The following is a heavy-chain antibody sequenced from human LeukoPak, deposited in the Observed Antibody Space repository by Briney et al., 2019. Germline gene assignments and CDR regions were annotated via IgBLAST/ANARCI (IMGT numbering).Heavy chain of an antibody. CDR3: ARMKSSGWYRGWFDP. Sequence: GGSLRLSCAASGFTVSSNYMSWVRQAPGKGLEWVSVIYSGGSTYYADSVKGRFTISRDNSKNTLYLQMNSLRAEDTAVYYCARMKSSGWYRGWFDPWGQGTLVTVSS. J-gene: IGHJ5*02. D-gene: IGHD6-13*01. CDR2: IYSGGST. CDR1: GFTVSSNY. V-gene: IGHV3-53*01.